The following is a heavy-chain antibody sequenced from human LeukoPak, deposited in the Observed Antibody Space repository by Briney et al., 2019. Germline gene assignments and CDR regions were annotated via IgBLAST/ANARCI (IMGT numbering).Heavy chain of an antibody. D-gene: IGHD1-7*01. CDR2: ISGSGVIT. J-gene: IGHJ4*02. CDR3: AKRGSGTTGFDY. V-gene: IGHV3-23*01. Sequence: GGSLRLSCAASGFTFSSYAMSWVRQAPGKGLEWVSGISGSGVITYYADSVQGRLTISRDNSKNILYLQMNSPRAEDTAVYYCAKRGSGTTGFDYWGQGTLVTVSS. CDR1: GFTFSSYA.